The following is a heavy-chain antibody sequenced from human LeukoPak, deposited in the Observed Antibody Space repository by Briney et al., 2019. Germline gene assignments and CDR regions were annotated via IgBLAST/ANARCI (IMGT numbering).Heavy chain of an antibody. CDR3: ARGSGGSPTIGYYFDY. V-gene: IGHV3-30*04. CDR2: ISYDGSNK. J-gene: IGHJ4*02. CDR1: GFTFSSYA. Sequence: GRSLRLSCAASGFTFSSYAMHWVRQAPGKGLEWVAVISYDGSNKYYADSVKGRFTISRDNSKNTLYLQMNSLRAEDTAVYYCARGSGGSPTIGYYFDYWGQGTLVTVSS. D-gene: IGHD2-15*01.